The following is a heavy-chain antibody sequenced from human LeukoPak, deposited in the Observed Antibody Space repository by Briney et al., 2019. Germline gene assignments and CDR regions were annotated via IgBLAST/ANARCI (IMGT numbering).Heavy chain of an antibody. Sequence: GGSLRLSCAASGFTFSSYGMHWVRQAPGKGLEWVAFIRYDGSNKYYADSVKGRFTISRDNSKNTLYLQMNSLRAEDTAVYYCAKDYTRMVRGPYYYYMDVWGKGTTVTISS. CDR3: AKDYTRMVRGPYYYYMDV. J-gene: IGHJ6*03. V-gene: IGHV3-30*02. D-gene: IGHD3-10*01. CDR2: IRYDGSNK. CDR1: GFTFSSYG.